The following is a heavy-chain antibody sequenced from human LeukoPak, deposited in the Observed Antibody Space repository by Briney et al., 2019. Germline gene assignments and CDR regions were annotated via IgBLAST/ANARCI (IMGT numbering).Heavy chain of an antibody. CDR1: GFTFSSYE. D-gene: IGHD5-24*01. J-gene: IGHJ5*02. CDR3: ARDVATISNWFDP. CDR2: INQDGSEK. Sequence: GGSLRLSCAASGFTFSSYEMNWVRQAPGKGLEWVANINQDGSEKYYVDSVKGRFTISRDNAKNSLYLQMNSLRAEDTAVYYCARDVATISNWFDPWGQGTLVTVSS. V-gene: IGHV3-7*01.